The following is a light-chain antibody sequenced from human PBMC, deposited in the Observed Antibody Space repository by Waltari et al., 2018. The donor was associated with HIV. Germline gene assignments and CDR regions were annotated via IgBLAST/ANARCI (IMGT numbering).Light chain of an antibody. CDR1: QSISRS. Sequence: EIVLTQSPATLSLSPGERAMFSCRASQSISRSLAWYQQKPGQAPRLLVYEASKRATGISARFRGSASGTDFSLIINSLGPEDFAVYYCQQGFTFGPGTRVDSK. CDR2: EAS. CDR3: QQGFT. V-gene: IGKV3-11*01. J-gene: IGKJ3*01.